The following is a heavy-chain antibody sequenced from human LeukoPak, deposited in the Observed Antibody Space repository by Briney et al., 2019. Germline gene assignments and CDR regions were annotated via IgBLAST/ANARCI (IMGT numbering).Heavy chain of an antibody. D-gene: IGHD6-19*01. Sequence: GGSLRLSCAASGFTFSSYTMSWVRQAPGKGLEWVSAISGSGGNTYYADSVKGRFTISRDNSKNTLYLQMNSLRAEDTAVYYCTKDWRVGSGWIVGDSWGQGTLVTVSS. J-gene: IGHJ4*02. CDR3: TKDWRVGSGWIVGDS. V-gene: IGHV3-23*01. CDR1: GFTFSSYT. CDR2: ISGSGGNT.